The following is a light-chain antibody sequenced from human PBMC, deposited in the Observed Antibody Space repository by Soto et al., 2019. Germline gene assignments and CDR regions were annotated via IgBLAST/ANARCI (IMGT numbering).Light chain of an antibody. V-gene: IGLV2-8*01. Sequence: QSVLTQPSSASVPPGQSVTISCTGTSSDVGGYNYVSWYQQHPGKAPKLMIYEVSKRPSGVPDRFSGSKSCNTASLAVSGLQAEDEADYYCSSYASSNNYGFGNGTKVTVL. J-gene: IGLJ1*01. CDR2: EVS. CDR1: SSDVGGYNY. CDR3: SSYASSNNYG.